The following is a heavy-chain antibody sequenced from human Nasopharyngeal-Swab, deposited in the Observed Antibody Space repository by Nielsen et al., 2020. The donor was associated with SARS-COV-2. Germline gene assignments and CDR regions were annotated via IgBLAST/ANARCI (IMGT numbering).Heavy chain of an antibody. CDR2: ISAYNGNT. CDR1: GYTFTSYG. CDR3: ARASHRVGSYYDFWSGYYRDYYYYGMDV. J-gene: IGHJ6*02. D-gene: IGHD3-3*01. Sequence: APVKVSCKASGYTFTSYGISWVRQAPGQGLEWMGWISAYNGNTNYAQKLQGRVTVTTDTSTSTAYMELRSLRSDDTAVYYCARASHRVGSYYDFWSGYYRDYYYYGMDVWGQGTTVTVSS. V-gene: IGHV1-18*01.